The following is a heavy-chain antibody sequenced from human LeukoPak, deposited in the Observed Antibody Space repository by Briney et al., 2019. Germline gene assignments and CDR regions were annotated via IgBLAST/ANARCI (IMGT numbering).Heavy chain of an antibody. CDR3: ARVQSGGDYEIDY. D-gene: IGHD4-17*01. Sequence: SETLSLTCTVSGGSISSSSYYWGWIRQPPGKGLEWIGSIYYSGSTYYNPSLKSRVTISVDTSKNQFSLKLSSVTAADTAVYYCARVQSGGDYEIDYWGQGTLVTVSS. CDR1: GGSISSSSYY. V-gene: IGHV4-39*07. J-gene: IGHJ4*02. CDR2: IYYSGST.